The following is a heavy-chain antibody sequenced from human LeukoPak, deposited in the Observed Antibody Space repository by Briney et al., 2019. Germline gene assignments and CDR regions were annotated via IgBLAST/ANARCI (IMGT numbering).Heavy chain of an antibody. CDR2: IYHSGST. CDR3: ARVAPVMIVDY. V-gene: IGHV4-30-2*01. CDR1: GGSISSGGYS. D-gene: IGHD3-22*01. J-gene: IGHJ4*02. Sequence: PSETLSLTCAVSGGSISSGGYSWSWIRQPPGKGLEWIGYIYHSGSTYYNPSLKSRVTISVDRSKNQFSLKLSSVTAADTAVYYCARVAPVMIVDYWGQGTLVTVSS.